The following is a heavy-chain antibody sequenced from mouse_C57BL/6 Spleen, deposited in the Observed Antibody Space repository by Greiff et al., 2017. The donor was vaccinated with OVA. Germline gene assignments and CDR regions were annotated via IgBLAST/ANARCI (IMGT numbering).Heavy chain of an antibody. Sequence: QVQLQQPGAELVKPGASVKLSCKASGYTFTSYWMQWVKQRPGQGLEWIGEIDPSDSYTNYNQKFKGKATLTVDTSSSTAYLQLSSLTSEDSTVYYCARGDCDDYTMDYWGQGTSVTVSS. CDR1: GYTFTSYW. V-gene: IGHV1-50*01. CDR3: ARGDCDDYTMDY. CDR2: IDPSDSYT. J-gene: IGHJ4*01.